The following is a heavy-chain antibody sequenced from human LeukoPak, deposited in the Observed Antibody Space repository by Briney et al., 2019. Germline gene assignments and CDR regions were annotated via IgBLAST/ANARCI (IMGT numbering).Heavy chain of an antibody. CDR2: IYYSGST. V-gene: IGHV4-59*08. Sequence: SETLSLTCTVSGGSISSYYWSWIRQPPGKGLEWIGYIYYSGSTNYNPSLKSRVTISVDTSKNQFPLKLSSVTAADTAVYYCARRGSSSHAFDIWGQGTMVTVSS. D-gene: IGHD6-13*01. J-gene: IGHJ3*02. CDR3: ARRGSSSHAFDI. CDR1: GGSISSYY.